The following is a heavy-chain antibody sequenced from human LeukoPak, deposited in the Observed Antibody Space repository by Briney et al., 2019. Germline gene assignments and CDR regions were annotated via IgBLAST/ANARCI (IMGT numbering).Heavy chain of an antibody. CDR2: INHSGST. Sequence: SETLSLTCAVYGGSFSGYYWSWIRQPPGKGLEWIGEINHSGSTNYNPSLKSRVTISVDTSKNQFSLKLSSVTAADTAVYYCARDGIAAAGITLHYWFDPWGQGTLVTVSS. D-gene: IGHD6-13*01. J-gene: IGHJ5*02. V-gene: IGHV4-34*01. CDR3: ARDGIAAAGITLHYWFDP. CDR1: GGSFSGYY.